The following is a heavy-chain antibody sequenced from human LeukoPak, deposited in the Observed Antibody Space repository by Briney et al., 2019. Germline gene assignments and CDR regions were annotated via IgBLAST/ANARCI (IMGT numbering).Heavy chain of an antibody. CDR2: ISSTSSYI. CDR1: GFTFSSY. CDR3: ARDPERGFDV. V-gene: IGHV3-21*01. J-gene: IGHJ6*02. Sequence: PGGSLRLSCAASGFTFSSYMNWVRQAPGKGLEWVSSISSTSSYIYYADSVKGRFTVSRDNSKNILYLQMNSLRAEDTAVYYCARDPERGFDVWGQGTTVTVSS.